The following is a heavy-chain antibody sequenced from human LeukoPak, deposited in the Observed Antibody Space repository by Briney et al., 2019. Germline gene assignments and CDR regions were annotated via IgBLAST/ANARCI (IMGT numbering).Heavy chain of an antibody. CDR1: GYTFSDYY. CDR2: ISPSSGST. V-gene: IGHV1-46*01. J-gene: IGHJ3*02. Sequence: ASVKVSCKASGYTFSDYYFHWVRQAPGQGLEWMGIISPSSGSTGYAQKFQGRVTMTRDMSTTTVYMELSSLRSEDTAVYYCARAINTNAFDIWGQGTVVTVSS. CDR3: ARAINTNAFDI. D-gene: IGHD3-22*01.